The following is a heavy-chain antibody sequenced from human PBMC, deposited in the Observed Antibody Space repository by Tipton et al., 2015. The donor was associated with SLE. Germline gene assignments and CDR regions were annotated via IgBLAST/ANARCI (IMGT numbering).Heavy chain of an antibody. CDR3: AKGILKGVNWNPFDY. CDR1: GFTFDDYA. CDR2: ISWNSGSI. V-gene: IGHV3-9*01. Sequence: RSLRLSCAASGFTFDDYAMHWVRQAPGKGLEWVSGISWNSGSIGYADSVKGRFTISRDNAKNSLYLQMNSLRAEDTALYYCAKGILKGVNWNPFDYWGQGTLVTVSS. J-gene: IGHJ4*02. D-gene: IGHD1-20*01.